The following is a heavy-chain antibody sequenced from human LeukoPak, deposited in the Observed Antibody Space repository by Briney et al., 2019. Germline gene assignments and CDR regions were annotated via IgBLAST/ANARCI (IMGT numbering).Heavy chain of an antibody. CDR1: GGSVTSYY. D-gene: IGHD5-18*01. CDR3: VRGFRGFNYGRGGKNWFDS. CDR2: VHYSGTT. J-gene: IGHJ5*01. V-gene: IGHV4-59*02. Sequence: SETLSLTCTVSGGSVTSYYWTWMRQSPGRGLEWIGYVHYSGTTNYNPSLTSRVTMSLDTSRNQFSLKLSSVTAADTAVYYCVRGFRGFNYGRGGKNWFDSWGQGTLVTVSS.